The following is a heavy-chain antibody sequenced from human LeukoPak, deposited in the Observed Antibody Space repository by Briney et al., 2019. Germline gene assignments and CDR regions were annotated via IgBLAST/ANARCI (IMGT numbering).Heavy chain of an antibody. D-gene: IGHD2-21*02. V-gene: IGHV3-48*03. CDR2: ITASSTTI. J-gene: IGHJ5*02. CDR3: AKGPGARGHFNWFDP. CDR1: GFSFSNYE. Sequence: PGGSLRLSCAASGFSFSNYEMNWVRQAAGKGLDGISYITASSTTIYYEDSVKGRYTISRDNAKNSLYLQMNGLRGEDTAVYYCAKGPGARGHFNWFDPWGQGTLVTVSS.